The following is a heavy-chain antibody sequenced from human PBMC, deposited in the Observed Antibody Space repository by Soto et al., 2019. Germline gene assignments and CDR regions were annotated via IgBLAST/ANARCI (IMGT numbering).Heavy chain of an antibody. V-gene: IGHV1-3*01. CDR1: GYTFTSYA. D-gene: IGHD3-10*01. J-gene: IGHJ6*02. Sequence: QVQLVQSGAEVKKPGASVQVSCKASGYTFTSYAMHWVRQAPGQRLEWMGWINAGNGNTKYSQKFQGRVTITRDTSASTAYMELSSLRSEDTAVYYCARGRRVLLWFGELGDVWGQGTTVTVSS. CDR3: ARGRRVLLWFGELGDV. CDR2: INAGNGNT.